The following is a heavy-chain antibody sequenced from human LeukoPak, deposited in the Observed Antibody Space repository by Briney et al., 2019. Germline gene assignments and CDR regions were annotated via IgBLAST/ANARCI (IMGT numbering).Heavy chain of an antibody. CDR2: ISAYNGNT. V-gene: IGHV1-2*02. J-gene: IGHJ4*02. CDR1: GYTFTSYA. CDR3: ARYYYGSGSYLN. Sequence: ASVKVSCKASGYTFTSYAMNWVRQAPGQGLEWMGWISAYNGNTNYAQKFQGRVTMTRDTSISTAYMELSRLRSDDTAVYYCARYYYGSGSYLNWGQGTLVTVSS. D-gene: IGHD3-10*01.